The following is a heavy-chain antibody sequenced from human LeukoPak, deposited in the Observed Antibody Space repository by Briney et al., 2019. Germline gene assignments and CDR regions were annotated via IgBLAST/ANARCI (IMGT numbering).Heavy chain of an antibody. CDR2: IQYDSSEK. D-gene: IGHD1-1*01. Sequence: GGSLRLSCAASGFTFSAYAMHWVCQAPGKGLEWVASIQYDSSEKYYEDSMKGRFTVSRDNSKNTLSLQMNSLRTEDTAVYYCARRQLKRPGALDIWGQGTMVTVS. CDR3: ARRQLKRPGALDI. V-gene: IGHV3-30*02. J-gene: IGHJ3*02. CDR1: GFTFSAYA.